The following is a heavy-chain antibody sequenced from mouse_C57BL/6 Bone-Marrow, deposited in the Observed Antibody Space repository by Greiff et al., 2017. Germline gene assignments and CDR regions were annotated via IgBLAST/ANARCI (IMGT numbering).Heavy chain of an antibody. J-gene: IGHJ1*03. CDR1: GYTFTSYW. V-gene: IGHV1-59*01. D-gene: IGHD1-1*01. CDR2: IDPSDSYT. Sequence: QVQLQQPGAELVRPGTSVKLSCKASGYTFTSYWMHWVKQRPGQGLEWIGVIDPSDSYTNYNQKFKGKATLTVDTSSSTAYMQLSSLTSEDSAVYYCARDYYDSSYVYWYFDVWGTGTTVTVSS. CDR3: ARDYYDSSYVYWYFDV.